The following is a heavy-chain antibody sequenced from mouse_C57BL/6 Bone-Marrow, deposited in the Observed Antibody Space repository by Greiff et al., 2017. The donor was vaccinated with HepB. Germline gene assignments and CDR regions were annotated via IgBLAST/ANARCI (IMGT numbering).Heavy chain of an antibody. CDR3: ATSFTTVVANFDY. D-gene: IGHD1-1*01. J-gene: IGHJ2*01. CDR2: INPSSGYT. Sequence: VHLVESGAELAKPGASVKLSCKASGYTFTSYWMHWVKQRPGQGLEWIGYINPSSGYTKYNQKFKDKATLTADKSSSTAYMQLSSLTYEDSAVYYCATSFTTVVANFDYWGQGTTLTVSS. V-gene: IGHV1-7*01. CDR1: GYTFTSYW.